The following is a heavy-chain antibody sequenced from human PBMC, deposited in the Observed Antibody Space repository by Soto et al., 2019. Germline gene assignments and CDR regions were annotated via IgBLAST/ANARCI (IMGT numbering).Heavy chain of an antibody. CDR2: VNFDGRTT. CDR1: GFTFSNYW. J-gene: IGHJ6*02. CDR3: GRGIQTYYGLEV. V-gene: IGHV3-74*01. Sequence: EEQLVESGGGLVQPGGSLRVSCAASGFTFSNYWMHWVRQVPGKGLVWVSRVNFDGRTTNYADSVKGRFTISRDNARNTVYLIMNSMRAEDTAEYYCGRGIQTYYGLEVWGQGTTVTVSS.